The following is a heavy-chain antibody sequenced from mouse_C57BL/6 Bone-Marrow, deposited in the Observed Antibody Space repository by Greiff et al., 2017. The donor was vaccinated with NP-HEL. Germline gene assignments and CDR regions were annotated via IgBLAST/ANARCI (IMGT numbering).Heavy chain of an antibody. CDR3: ARTDYGNY. J-gene: IGHJ2*01. CDR1: GFTFSSYA. Sequence: EVKLVESGGGLVKPGGSLKLSCAASGFTFSSYAMSWVRQTPEKRLEWVATISDGGSYTYYPDNVKGRFTISRDNAKNNLYLQMSHLKSEDTAMYYCARTDYGNYWGQGTTLTVSS. D-gene: IGHD2-1*01. V-gene: IGHV5-4*03. CDR2: ISDGGSYT.